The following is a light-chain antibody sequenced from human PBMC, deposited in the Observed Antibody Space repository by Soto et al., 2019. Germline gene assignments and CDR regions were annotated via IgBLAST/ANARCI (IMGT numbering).Light chain of an antibody. Sequence: QSVLTQPRSVSGSPGQSVTISCTGTSSDVGGYNYVSWYQQYPGKAPELMIYDVTKRPSGVPDRFSGSKSGNTASLTISGLQADDEADYYGCSWGGTHSFVFGTGTKVTVL. CDR1: SSDVGGYNY. V-gene: IGLV2-11*01. CDR3: CSWGGTHSFV. CDR2: DVT. J-gene: IGLJ1*01.